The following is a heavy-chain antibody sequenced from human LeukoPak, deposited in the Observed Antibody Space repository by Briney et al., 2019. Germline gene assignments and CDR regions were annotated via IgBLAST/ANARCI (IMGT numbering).Heavy chain of an antibody. CDR2: IYTSGGT. Sequence: PSETLSLTCTVSGGSISDYYWTWIRQPAGMGLEWIGRIYTSGGTNYNPSLKSRVTMSVDTSKNQFSLKLSSVTAADTAMYYCPRAVEYSSGWYLFDYWGQGILVTVSA. CDR1: GGSISDYY. J-gene: IGHJ4*02. CDR3: PRAVEYSSGWYLFDY. V-gene: IGHV4-4*07. D-gene: IGHD6-19*01.